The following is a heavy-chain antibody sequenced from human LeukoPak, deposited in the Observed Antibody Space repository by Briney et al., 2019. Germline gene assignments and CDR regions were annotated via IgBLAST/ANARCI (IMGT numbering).Heavy chain of an antibody. CDR3: TREGGEGDYTAFDL. Sequence: GGFLRLSCAASGFIFSAYIMDWVRQAPGKGLEWIGRIRKKNAGYTTEYAASLKGRFVVSRDDSKDSVFLQMNSLETEDTAVYYCTREGGEGDYTAFDLWGQGTMVTVSS. D-gene: IGHD3-3*01. V-gene: IGHV3-72*01. CDR1: GFIFSAYI. J-gene: IGHJ3*01. CDR2: IRKKNAGYTT.